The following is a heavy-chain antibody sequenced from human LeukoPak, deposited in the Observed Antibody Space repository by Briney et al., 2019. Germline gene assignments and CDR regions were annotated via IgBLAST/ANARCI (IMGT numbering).Heavy chain of an antibody. CDR2: IYPDDSDT. CDR3: MRPGAYNGNWYGDY. Sequence: GESLKISCKGSGYNFTIFWNGWVRQMPGKGLDWMGIIYPDDSDTTYSPSFKGQVSISVDKSLSIAYLQLNNLKASDTAIYYCMRPGAYNGNWYGDYWGQGSLVTASS. CDR1: GYNFTIFW. V-gene: IGHV5-51*01. J-gene: IGHJ4*01. D-gene: IGHD6-13*01.